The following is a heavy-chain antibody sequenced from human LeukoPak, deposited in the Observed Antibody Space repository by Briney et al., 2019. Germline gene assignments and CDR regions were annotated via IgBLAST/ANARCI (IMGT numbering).Heavy chain of an antibody. V-gene: IGHV3-21*01. Sequence: GGSLRLSCAASGFTFSSYSMNWVRQAPGKGLEWVSSISSSSSYIYYADSVKGRFTISRDNAKNSLYLQMNSLRAEDTAVYYCARASRYGDFPDYWGQGTLVTVSS. CDR2: ISSSSSYI. D-gene: IGHD4-17*01. CDR1: GFTFSSYS. J-gene: IGHJ4*02. CDR3: ARASRYGDFPDY.